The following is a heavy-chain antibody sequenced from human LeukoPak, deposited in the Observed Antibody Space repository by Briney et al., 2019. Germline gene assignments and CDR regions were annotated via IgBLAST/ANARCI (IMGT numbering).Heavy chain of an antibody. CDR1: GFTFSSYE. V-gene: IGHV3-21*01. CDR3: ARIGAGSSRDY. Sequence: GGSLRLSCAASGFTFSSYEMNWVRQAPGKGLEWVSSIVGSSSTYYADSLKGRFTISRDNAKNSLYLQMNSLRAEDTAVYYCARIGAGSSRDYWGQGTLVTVSS. J-gene: IGHJ4*02. CDR2: IVGSSST. D-gene: IGHD6-13*01.